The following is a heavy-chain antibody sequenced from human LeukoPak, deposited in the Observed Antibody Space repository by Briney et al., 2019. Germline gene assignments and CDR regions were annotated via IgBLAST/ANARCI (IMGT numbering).Heavy chain of an antibody. CDR3: ARDWAHFGY. CDR2: MNQDGSEK. J-gene: IGHJ4*02. D-gene: IGHD3-10*01. CDR1: GFTFSDYW. V-gene: IGHV3-7*01. Sequence: GGSLRLSCVASGFTFSDYWMSWVRQAPGKGLEWVANMNQDGSEKYYVDSVKGRFTISRDNAKNSLSLQMNSLRAGDTAVYYCARDWAHFGYWGQGTLVTVSS.